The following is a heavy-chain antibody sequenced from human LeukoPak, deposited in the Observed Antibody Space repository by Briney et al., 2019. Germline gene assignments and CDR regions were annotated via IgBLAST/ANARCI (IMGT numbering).Heavy chain of an antibody. CDR1: GYTFTAYH. Sequence: ASVKVSCKASGYTFTAYHMHWVRQAPGQGLEWMGRINPNSGGTNYAQKFQGRVTMTRDTSISTAYMELSRLRSDDTAVYYCARGGDEWEPSDPFDPWGQGTLVTVSS. CDR2: INPNSGGT. V-gene: IGHV1-2*06. J-gene: IGHJ5*02. CDR3: ARGGDEWEPSDPFDP. D-gene: IGHD1-26*01.